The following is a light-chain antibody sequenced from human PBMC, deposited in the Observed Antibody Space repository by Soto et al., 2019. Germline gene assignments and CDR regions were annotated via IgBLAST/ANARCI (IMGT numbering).Light chain of an antibody. CDR3: QKYNSAPRT. CDR2: AAS. J-gene: IGKJ3*01. CDR1: QGSSNY. V-gene: IGKV1-27*01. Sequence: DIQMTQSPSSLSASVGDRDTITCRASQGSSNYVAWYQQKPGKVPKLLIYAASTLQAGVPSRFSGSGSGTDFTLTISGLQPEDVATYYCQKYNSAPRTFGPGTKVDIK.